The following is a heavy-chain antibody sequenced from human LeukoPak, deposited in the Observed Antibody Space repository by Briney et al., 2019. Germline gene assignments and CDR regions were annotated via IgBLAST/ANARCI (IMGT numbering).Heavy chain of an antibody. J-gene: IGHJ1*01. CDR3: AKANGYCSSTSCYYFWYFQH. CDR1: GFTFSSYA. V-gene: IGHV3-23*01. Sequence: GASLRLSCAASGFTFSSYAMSWVRQAPGKGLERVSGISGSGGSTYYADSAKGRFTISRDNSKNTLYLQMNSLRAEDTAVYYCAKANGYCSSTSCYYFWYFQHWGQGTLVTVSS. D-gene: IGHD2-2*01. CDR2: ISGSGGST.